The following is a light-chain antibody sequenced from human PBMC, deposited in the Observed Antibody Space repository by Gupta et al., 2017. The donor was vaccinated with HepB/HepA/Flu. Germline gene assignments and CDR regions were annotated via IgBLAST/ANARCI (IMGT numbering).Light chain of an antibody. Sequence: EIVMTQSPDTLSLSPGERATHSCRASQRISSNLAWYQKKPGQAPRLLMYGASSRATGIPARFSGSGCGKEFTLTSSGQQYEDFAVYYMQQYNILLTFGGGTKVEIK. J-gene: IGKJ4*01. CDR3: QQYNILLT. CDR1: QRISSN. V-gene: IGKV3-15*01. CDR2: GAS.